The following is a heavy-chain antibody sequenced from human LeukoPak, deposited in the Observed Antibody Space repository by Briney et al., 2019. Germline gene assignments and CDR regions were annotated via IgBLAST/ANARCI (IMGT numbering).Heavy chain of an antibody. V-gene: IGHV3-30*04. Sequence: GRSLRLSCAASGFTFSNHVMHWVRQAPGKGLEWVAVISSDGNNKYYADSVQGRFTIARDNSKNTLYPQMNSLRAEDTAVYYCARDRPGITVAGALDYWGQGTLVTVSS. CDR3: ARDRPGITVAGALDY. J-gene: IGHJ4*02. CDR2: ISSDGNNK. CDR1: GFTFSNHV. D-gene: IGHD6-19*01.